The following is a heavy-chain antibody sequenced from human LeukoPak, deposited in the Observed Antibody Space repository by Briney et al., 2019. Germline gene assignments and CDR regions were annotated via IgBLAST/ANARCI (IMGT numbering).Heavy chain of an antibody. V-gene: IGHV3-30*01. CDR3: AKGYCGGDCPFDY. CDR1: GFTFTTFA. CDR2: ISYDGSDK. D-gene: IGHD2-21*01. Sequence: GGSLRLSCAASGFTFTTFAMHWVRQAPGKGPEWVARISYDGSDKYYADSVKGRYTISRDKSKNTLYLQMNSLRAEDTAVYYCAKGYCGGDCPFDYWGQGTLVTVSS. J-gene: IGHJ4*02.